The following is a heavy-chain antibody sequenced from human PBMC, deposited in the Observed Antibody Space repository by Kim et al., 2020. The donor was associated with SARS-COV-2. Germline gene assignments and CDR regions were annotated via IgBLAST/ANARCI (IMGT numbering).Heavy chain of an antibody. CDR3: ASDSSSEAFDI. CDR2: T. J-gene: IGHJ3*02. D-gene: IGHD6-6*01. Sequence: TNYNPSLKSRVTISVDTSKNQFSLKLSSVTAADTAIYYCASDSSSEAFDIWGQGTMVTVSS. V-gene: IGHV4-59*01.